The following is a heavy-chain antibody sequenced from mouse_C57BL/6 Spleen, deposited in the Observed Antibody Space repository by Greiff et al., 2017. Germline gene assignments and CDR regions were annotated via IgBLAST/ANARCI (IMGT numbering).Heavy chain of an antibody. CDR3: GDGVYGGLAWFAY. V-gene: IGHV1-69*01. J-gene: IGHJ3*01. CDR2: IDPSDSYT. CDR1: GYTFTSYW. D-gene: IGHD1-1*02. Sequence: VQLQQPGAELVLPGASVKLSCKASGYTFTSYWMHWVKQRPGQGLEWIGEIDPSDSYTNYNQKFKGKSTLTVDKSSSTAYMQLSSLTSEDSAVYYCGDGVYGGLAWFAYRGPGALGTVSA.